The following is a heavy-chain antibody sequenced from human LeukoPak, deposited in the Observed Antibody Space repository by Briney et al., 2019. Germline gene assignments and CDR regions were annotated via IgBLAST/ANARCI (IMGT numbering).Heavy chain of an antibody. D-gene: IGHD3-3*01. V-gene: IGHV3-66*01. J-gene: IGHJ3*02. CDR1: GFTVSGNY. CDR2: IYSGDST. Sequence: PGGSLRLSCAASGFTVSGNYMSWVRQAPGKGLEWVSIIYSGDSTYYADSVKGRFTNSRDNSKNTLYLQMNSLRAEDTAVYYCARVFWEKDGFIGAFDIWGQGTMVTVSS. CDR3: ARVFWEKDGFIGAFDI.